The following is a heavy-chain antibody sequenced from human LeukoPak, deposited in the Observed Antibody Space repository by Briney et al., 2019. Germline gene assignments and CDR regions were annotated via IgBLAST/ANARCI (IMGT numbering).Heavy chain of an antibody. CDR2: ISGSGGNT. V-gene: IGHV3-23*01. D-gene: IGHD1-1*01. CDR3: ATTKPARRYFDY. J-gene: IGHJ4*02. Sequence: PGGSLRLSCVGSGFTFTSNPLSWVRQAPGKGLEWVSAISGSGGNTYYGDSVRGRFTISRDNSKNTLYLQMNSPRAEDTAVYYCATTKPARRYFDYWGQGTLVTVSS. CDR1: GFTFTSNP.